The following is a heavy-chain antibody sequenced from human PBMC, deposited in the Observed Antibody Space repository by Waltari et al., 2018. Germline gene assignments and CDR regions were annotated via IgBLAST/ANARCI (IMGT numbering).Heavy chain of an antibody. V-gene: IGHV3-13*01. D-gene: IGHD3-16*01. Sequence: EVKLVEPARALVQPGGSLRLSCAASGLNIAAYDMHLVRQVTGKGLEWVSAVGTVGDTLYTGSVKCRFTIARVNLKHTLYLQMNSLRAGNTAVYYCVRGGSDAFDIWGQGTMVTVSS. J-gene: IGHJ3*02. CDR1: GLNIAAYD. CDR3: VRGGSDAFDI. CDR2: VGTVGDT.